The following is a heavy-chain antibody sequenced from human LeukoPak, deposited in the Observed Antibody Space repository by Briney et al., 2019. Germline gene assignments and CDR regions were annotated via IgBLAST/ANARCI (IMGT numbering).Heavy chain of an antibody. J-gene: IGHJ5*02. D-gene: IGHD3-10*01. CDR3: ARDSGTTGEVKFDP. V-gene: IGHV4-59*01. Sequence: SETLSLTCTVSGGSISSYYWSWIRQPPGKGLEWIGYIYYSGSTNYNPSLRSRVTISVDTSKNQFSLKLSSVTAADTAVYYCARDSGTTGEVKFDPWGQGTLVTVSS. CDR1: GGSISSYY. CDR2: IYYSGST.